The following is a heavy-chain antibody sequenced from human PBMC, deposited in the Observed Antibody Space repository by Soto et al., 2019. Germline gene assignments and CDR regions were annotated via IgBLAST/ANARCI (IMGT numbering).Heavy chain of an antibody. CDR2: IYWDDDK. Sequence: SGPTQVNPTQTLTLTCTFSGLSLSTSGVGVGWIRQPPGKALEWLALIYWDDDKRYSPSLKSRLTITKDTSKNQVVLTMTNMDPVDTATYYCAHLYGDYAPLDFDPWGQGTLVTVS. CDR3: AHLYGDYAPLDFDP. V-gene: IGHV2-5*02. J-gene: IGHJ5*02. CDR1: GLSLSTSGVG. D-gene: IGHD4-17*01.